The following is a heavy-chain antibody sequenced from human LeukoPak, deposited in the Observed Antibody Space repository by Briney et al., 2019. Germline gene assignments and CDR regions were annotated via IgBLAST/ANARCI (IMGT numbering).Heavy chain of an antibody. CDR2: ISNTGSTI. V-gene: IGHV3-48*03. CDR1: GFTFNNYD. J-gene: IGHJ6*02. Sequence: GGSLRLSCAASGFTFNNYDMNWVRQAPGKGLEGVSYISNTGSTIYYADSVKGRFTISRGNAKNSLYLQMNSLRAEDTAVYYCARDPTIFGVVRTYYYYYGMDVWGQGTTVTVSS. CDR3: ARDPTIFGVVRTYYYYYGMDV. D-gene: IGHD3-3*01.